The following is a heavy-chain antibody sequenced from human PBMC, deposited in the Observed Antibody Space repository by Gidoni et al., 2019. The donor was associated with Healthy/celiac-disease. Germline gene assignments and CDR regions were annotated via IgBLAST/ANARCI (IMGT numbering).Heavy chain of an antibody. CDR1: GGSISSSSYY. J-gene: IGHJ2*01. Sequence: QLQLQESGPGLVKPSETLSLTCTVSGGSISSSSYYWGWIRQPPGKGLEWIGSIYYSGSTYYNPSLKSRVTISVDTSKNQFSLKLSSVTAADTAVYYCAKDMGWLQLGSNWYFDLWGRGTLVTVSS. CDR3: AKDMGWLQLGSNWYFDL. CDR2: IYYSGST. D-gene: IGHD5-12*01. V-gene: IGHV4-39*02.